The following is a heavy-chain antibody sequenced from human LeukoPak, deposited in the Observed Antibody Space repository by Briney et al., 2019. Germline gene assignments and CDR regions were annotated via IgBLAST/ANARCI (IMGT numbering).Heavy chain of an antibody. J-gene: IGHJ3*02. CDR1: GFTFTIFG. V-gene: IGHV3-48*01. Sequence: GRSLRLSCAASGFTFTIFGLNWVRQAPGKVPEWVSYIDARSGITYYADSVQGRFTISRDNAQESVFLQMNSLRADDTAVYYCARTYDFGRGPPGDAFDNWGPGTLVTVSS. CDR3: ARTYDFGRGPPGDAFDN. D-gene: IGHD3-3*01. CDR2: IDARSGIT.